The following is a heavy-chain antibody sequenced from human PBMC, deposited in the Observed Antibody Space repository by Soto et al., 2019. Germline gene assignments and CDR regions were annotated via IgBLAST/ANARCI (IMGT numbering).Heavy chain of an antibody. CDR3: ARGVIAPPNYFDP. D-gene: IGHD4-4*01. CDR1: CGSISGSY. Sequence: SETLSLTCSVSCGSISGSYWSWIRQSPWKGLEWLGYVYYTGSTNYSPSLRSRVSIPVDTYKNEFSLRLSSVTAADTAVYYGARGVIAPPNYFDPWGQGSLVTVSS. CDR2: VYYTGST. J-gene: IGHJ5*02. V-gene: IGHV4-59*01.